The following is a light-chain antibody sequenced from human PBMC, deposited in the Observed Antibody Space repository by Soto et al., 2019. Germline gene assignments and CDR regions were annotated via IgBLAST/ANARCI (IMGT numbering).Light chain of an antibody. J-gene: IGKJ5*01. V-gene: IGKV1-39*01. CDR3: QQSHSGIT. CDR1: QSIYVY. CDR2: AAS. Sequence: DIQMTQSPSSVSASIGDRVTIXXRASQSIYVYLNWYQQKAGKAPKLLIYAASSLQRGVPSTFSGGGSGTDFTLTISSLQPEDFATYYCQQSHSGITFGQGTRLEIK.